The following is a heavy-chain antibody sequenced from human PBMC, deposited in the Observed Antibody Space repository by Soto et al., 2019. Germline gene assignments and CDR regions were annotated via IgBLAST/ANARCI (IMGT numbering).Heavy chain of an antibody. CDR3: AKDPPPFILTDSRDFDY. V-gene: IGHV3-23*01. CDR1: GFTFSSYA. D-gene: IGHD3-9*01. CDR2: ISGSGGST. J-gene: IGHJ4*02. Sequence: GGSLRLSCAASGFTFSSYAMSWVRQAPGKGLEWVSGISGSGGSTYYADSVKGRFTISRDNSKNTLYLQMNSLRAEDTAVYYCAKDPPPFILTDSRDFDYWGQGTLVTVSS.